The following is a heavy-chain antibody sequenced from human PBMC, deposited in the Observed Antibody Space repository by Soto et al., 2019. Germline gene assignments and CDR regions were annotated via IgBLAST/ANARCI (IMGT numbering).Heavy chain of an antibody. CDR1: GISTSSYW. J-gene: IGHJ4*02. CDR2: IKKDGSEK. Sequence: EEQLVESGGALVRPGESLRLSCAASGISTSSYWMGWVRQAPGRGLEWVASIKKDGSEKYYMDSLKGRFIISRDNALNSLYLQMNSLRAEDTAVYFCVTGYHSDYWGQGTLVTVSS. D-gene: IGHD5-18*01. V-gene: IGHV3-7*03. CDR3: VTGYHSDY.